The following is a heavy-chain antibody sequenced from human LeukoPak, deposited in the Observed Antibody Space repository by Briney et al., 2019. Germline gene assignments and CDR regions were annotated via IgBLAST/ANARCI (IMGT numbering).Heavy chain of an antibody. V-gene: IGHV4-34*01. D-gene: IGHD3-10*01. Sequence: PSETLSLTCAVYGGSFSGYYWSWIRQPPGKGLEWIGEINHSGSTNYNPSLKSRVTISVDTSKNQFSLKLSSVTAADTAVYYCARGSIYYYGSAIFDYWGQGTLVTVSS. CDR3: ARGSIYYYGSAIFDY. CDR2: INHSGST. J-gene: IGHJ4*02. CDR1: GGSFSGYY.